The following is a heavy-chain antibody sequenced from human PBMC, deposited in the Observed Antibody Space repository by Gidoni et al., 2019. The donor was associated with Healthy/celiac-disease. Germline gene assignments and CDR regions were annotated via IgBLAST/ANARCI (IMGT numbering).Heavy chain of an antibody. J-gene: IGHJ6*03. D-gene: IGHD3-16*01. CDR2: IYYSGST. CDR3: ARLSGGGSYYYYLDV. Sequence: QLQLQESGPGLVKPSETLSLTCTVSGGSISSSSYYWGWIRQPPGKGLEWIGSIYYSGSTYYNPALKSRVTISVDTSKNQFSLKLSSVTAADTAVYYCARLSGGGSYYYYLDVWGKGTTVTVSS. CDR1: GGSISSSSYY. V-gene: IGHV4-39*01.